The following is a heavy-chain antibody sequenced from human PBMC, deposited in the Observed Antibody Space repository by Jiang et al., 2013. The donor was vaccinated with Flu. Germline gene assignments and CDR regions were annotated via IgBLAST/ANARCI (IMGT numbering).Heavy chain of an antibody. D-gene: IGHD1-26*01. Sequence: VQLVESGTEVKKPGASVKVSCKASGYTFTTYYMHWVRQAPGQGLEWMGIISFSNGSTSYAQKFQVRVTLTRDTSTSTVNMELSSLRSEDTAVYYCATGSGRYFEFDYWGQGTLVTVSS. CDR3: ATGSGRYFEFDY. J-gene: IGHJ4*02. CDR1: GYTFTTYY. CDR2: ISFSNGST. V-gene: IGHV1-46*03.